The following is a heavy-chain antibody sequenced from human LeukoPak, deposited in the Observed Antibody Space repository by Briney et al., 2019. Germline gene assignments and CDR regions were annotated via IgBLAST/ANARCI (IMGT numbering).Heavy chain of an antibody. CDR2: IFPGDSDT. J-gene: IGHJ5*02. Sequence: GESLKISCHAYGYMLTSYWVAWVRQKPGKGLEWMGIIFPGDSDTRYSPSFEGQVNISVDRSTSTAYLHWKSLKASDTAIYYCTRRPLPSQNNFYPWGQGTLVTVSP. V-gene: IGHV5-51*01. CDR3: TRRPLPSQNNFYP. CDR1: GYMLTSYW. D-gene: IGHD1/OR15-1a*01.